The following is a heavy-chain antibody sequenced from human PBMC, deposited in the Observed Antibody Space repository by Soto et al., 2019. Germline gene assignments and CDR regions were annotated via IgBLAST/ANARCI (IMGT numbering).Heavy chain of an antibody. Sequence: PGESLKISCKGSGYRFTNSWITWVRQMPGKGLEWMGRTDPSDSYTNYSPSFQGHVTISVDKSISTAYLQWSSLKASDTAIYYCARLGYGYYFDYWSQGTLVTVSS. J-gene: IGHJ4*02. CDR3: ARLGYGYYFDY. D-gene: IGHD1-1*01. CDR2: TDPSDSYT. V-gene: IGHV5-10-1*01. CDR1: GYRFTNSW.